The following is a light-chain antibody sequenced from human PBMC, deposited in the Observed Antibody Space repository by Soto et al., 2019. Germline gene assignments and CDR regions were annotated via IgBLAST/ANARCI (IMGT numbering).Light chain of an antibody. V-gene: IGLV1-40*01. Sequence: QSVLTQPPSVSGAPGQTVTISCTGSSSNIGAGYDVHWYQQLPGKAPKLLIYGNSNRPSGVPDRFSGSKSGTSASLSITGLQAEDEADYYCQSYDSSRSGYVFGTGTKLTVL. CDR1: SSNIGAGYD. J-gene: IGLJ1*01. CDR2: GNS. CDR3: QSYDSSRSGYV.